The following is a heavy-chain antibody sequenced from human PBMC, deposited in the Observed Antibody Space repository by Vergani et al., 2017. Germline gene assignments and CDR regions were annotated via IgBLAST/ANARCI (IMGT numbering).Heavy chain of an antibody. V-gene: IGHV5-51*01. CDR2: IYPGDSDT. J-gene: IGHJ3*02. D-gene: IGHD3-22*01. CDR3: ARLKSDSSGYYYDAFDI. Sequence: EVQLVQSGAEVQKPGESLKISCKGSGYSFTNYWIGWVRQMPGKGLEWMGIIYPGDSDTRYSPSFQGQVTISADKSVSTAYLQWSSLKASDTAMYYCARLKSDSSGYYYDAFDIWGQGTMVTGSS. CDR1: GYSFTNYW.